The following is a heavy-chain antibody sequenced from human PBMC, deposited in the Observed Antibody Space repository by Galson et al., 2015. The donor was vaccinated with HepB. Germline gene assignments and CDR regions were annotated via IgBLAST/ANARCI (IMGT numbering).Heavy chain of an antibody. Sequence: SVTVSCKASGGTLSDYAISWVRQAPGQGLEWMGRIIPSLGVAKYAQKFQDRVTIIADKSTSTGYMELSSLRSEDTAVYYCARDKGSSGWYFDYWGQGTLVSVSS. CDR3: ARDKGSSGWYFDY. V-gene: IGHV1-69*04. CDR2: IIPSLGVA. J-gene: IGHJ4*02. CDR1: GGTLSDYA. D-gene: IGHD6-19*01.